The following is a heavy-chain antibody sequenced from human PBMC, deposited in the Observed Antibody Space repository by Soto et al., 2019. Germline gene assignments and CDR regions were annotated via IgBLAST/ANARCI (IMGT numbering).Heavy chain of an antibody. CDR1: GFTFSSYA. J-gene: IGHJ6*03. D-gene: IGHD6-13*01. Sequence: GGPLSRSCAASGFTFSSYAMSWVRQDPGKGLEWVSAISGSGGSTYYADSVKGRFTISRDNSKNTLYLQMNSLRAEDTAVYYCAKEQQYYYYYYMDVWDKGTTVTVSS. CDR3: AKEQQYYYYYYMDV. V-gene: IGHV3-23*01. CDR2: ISGSGGST.